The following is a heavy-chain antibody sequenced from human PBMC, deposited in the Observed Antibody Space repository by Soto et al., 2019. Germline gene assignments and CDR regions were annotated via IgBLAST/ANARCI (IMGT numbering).Heavy chain of an antibody. V-gene: IGHV2-5*05. D-gene: IGHD1-26*01. J-gene: IGHJ4*02. CDR1: GFSIASSGVG. CDR3: AHPASVGDRYFDY. CDR2: IYWDDDD. Sequence: QIALRESGPALVKPTQTLTLTCTLSGFSIASSGVGVAWVRRSPGQGLEWLALIYWDDDDRYGPSLRNRLSISKDTSKNQVVLTMTDMAPSDTATYYGAHPASVGDRYFDYCGQVILVTVSS.